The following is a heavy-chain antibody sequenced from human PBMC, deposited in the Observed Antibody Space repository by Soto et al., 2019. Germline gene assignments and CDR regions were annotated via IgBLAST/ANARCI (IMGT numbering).Heavy chain of an antibody. Sequence: PGGSLRLSCAASGFTFSSYAMSWVRQAPGKGLEWVSAISGSGGSTYYADSVKGRFTISRDNSKNTLYLQMNSLRAEDTAVYYCANYPDSSSWYRSLYYYYGMDVWGQGTTVTVSS. V-gene: IGHV3-23*01. CDR2: ISGSGGST. CDR1: GFTFSSYA. D-gene: IGHD6-13*01. CDR3: ANYPDSSSWYRSLYYYYGMDV. J-gene: IGHJ6*02.